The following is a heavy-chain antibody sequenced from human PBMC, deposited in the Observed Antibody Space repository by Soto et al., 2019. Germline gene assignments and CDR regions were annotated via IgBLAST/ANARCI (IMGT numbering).Heavy chain of an antibody. J-gene: IGHJ5*02. CDR1: GFTFSSYG. CDR3: ARDSLRYCSSTSCYYDH. Sequence: XGSLRLSCAASGFTFSSYGMHWVRQAPGKGLEWVAVIWYDGSNKYYADSVKGRFTISRDNSKNTLYLQMNSLRAEDTAVYYCARDSLRYCSSTSCYYDHWGQGTLVTVSS. D-gene: IGHD2-2*01. V-gene: IGHV3-33*01. CDR2: IWYDGSNK.